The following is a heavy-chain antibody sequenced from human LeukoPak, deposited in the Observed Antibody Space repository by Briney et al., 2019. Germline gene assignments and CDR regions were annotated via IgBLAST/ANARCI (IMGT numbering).Heavy chain of an antibody. CDR3: ARRLQSVSQYMDV. V-gene: IGHV4-34*01. D-gene: IGHD5-24*01. CDR1: AGSFSDYY. CDR2: INHSGIT. J-gene: IGHJ6*03. Sequence: SETLSLTCAVYAGSFSDYYWSWLRQPPGKGLEWIGEINHSGITNYNPSLKSRVSISVDTSKNQFSLKLSSVTAADTAVYYCARRLQSVSQYMDVWGKGTTVTVSS.